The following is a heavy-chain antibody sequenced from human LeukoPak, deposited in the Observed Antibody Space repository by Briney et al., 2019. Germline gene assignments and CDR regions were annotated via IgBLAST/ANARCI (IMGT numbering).Heavy chain of an antibody. CDR2: INHSGST. D-gene: IGHD3-22*01. Sequence: SETLSLTCAVYGGSFSGYYWSWIRQPPGKGLEWIGEINHSGSTNYNPSLKSRVTISVDTSKNQFSLKLSSVTAADTAVYYCARVGNNSSGLHVFDYWGQGTLVTVSS. CDR3: ARVGNNSSGLHVFDY. CDR1: GGSFSGYY. J-gene: IGHJ4*02. V-gene: IGHV4-34*01.